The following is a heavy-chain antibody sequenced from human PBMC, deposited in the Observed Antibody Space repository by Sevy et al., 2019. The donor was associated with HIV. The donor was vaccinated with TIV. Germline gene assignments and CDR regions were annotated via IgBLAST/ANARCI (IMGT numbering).Heavy chain of an antibody. J-gene: IGHJ5*02. Sequence: SETLSLTCTVSGGSISAYYWSWLRQPPGKGLEYIGDIYYTGSIYYEPSLKSRVTISVDTSKNQFSLNLRSVTAVDTAVYYCARAPPVRSGDDSLNWLDPWGQGILVTVSS. D-gene: IGHD5-12*01. V-gene: IGHV4-59*12. CDR1: GGSISAYY. CDR3: ARAPPVRSGDDSLNWLDP. CDR2: IYYTGSI.